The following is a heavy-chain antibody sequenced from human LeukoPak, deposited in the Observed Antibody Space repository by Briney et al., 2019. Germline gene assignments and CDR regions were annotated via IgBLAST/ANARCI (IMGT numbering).Heavy chain of an antibody. D-gene: IGHD3-10*01. V-gene: IGHV1-18*01. CDR3: AKDIFPTWGFGEHNWFDP. J-gene: IGHJ5*02. CDR1: GYTFTSYG. CDR2: ISAYNGNT. Sequence: ASVKVSCKASGYTFTSYGISWVRQAPGQGLEWMGWISAYNGNTNYAQKLQGRVTMTTDTSTSTAYMELRSLRSDDTALYYCAKDIFPTWGFGEHNWFDPWGQGALVTVSS.